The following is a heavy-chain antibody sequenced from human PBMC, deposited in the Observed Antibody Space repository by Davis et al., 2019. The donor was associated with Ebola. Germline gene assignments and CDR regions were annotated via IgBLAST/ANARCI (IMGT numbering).Heavy chain of an antibody. CDR1: AGSFSGYY. J-gene: IGHJ4*02. V-gene: IGHV4-34*01. CDR3: ARGSGPYDLLLAPFDY. CDR2: INHSGST. Sequence: PSETLSLTCAVYAGSFSGYYWSWIRQPPGKGLEWIGEINHSGSTNYNPSLKSRVTISVDTSKNQFSLKLSSVTAADTAVYYCARGSGPYDLLLAPFDYWGQGTLVTVSS. D-gene: IGHD3-10*01.